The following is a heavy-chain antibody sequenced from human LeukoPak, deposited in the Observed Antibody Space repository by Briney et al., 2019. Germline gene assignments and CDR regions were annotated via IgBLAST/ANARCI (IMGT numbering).Heavy chain of an antibody. CDR3: AREYGSGYYYYGMDV. Sequence: GGSLRLSCAASGFTFSSYWMSWVRQAPGKGLEWVANIKQDGSEKYYVDSVKGRFTISRDNAKNSLYLQMNSLRAEDTAVYYCAREYGSGYYYYGMDVWGQGTTVTVSS. CDR1: GFTFSSYW. J-gene: IGHJ6*02. CDR2: IKQDGSEK. D-gene: IGHD3-10*01. V-gene: IGHV3-7*01.